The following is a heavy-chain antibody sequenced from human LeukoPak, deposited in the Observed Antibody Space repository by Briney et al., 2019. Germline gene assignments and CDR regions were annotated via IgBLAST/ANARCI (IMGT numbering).Heavy chain of an antibody. Sequence: SETLSLTCAVYGGSFSGYYWSWIRQPPGKGLEWIGEINHSGSTNYNTSLKSRVTISVDTSKTQFSLKLSSVTAADTAVYYCAREAPPYYYDSSGYPTYYFDYWGQGTLVTVSS. D-gene: IGHD3-22*01. V-gene: IGHV4-34*01. CDR3: AREAPPYYYDSSGYPTYYFDY. CDR1: GGSFSGYY. J-gene: IGHJ4*02. CDR2: INHSGST.